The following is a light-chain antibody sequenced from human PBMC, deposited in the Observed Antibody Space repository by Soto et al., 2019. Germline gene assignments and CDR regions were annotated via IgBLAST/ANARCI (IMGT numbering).Light chain of an antibody. V-gene: IGKV3-15*01. J-gene: IGKJ1*01. CDR1: QTISSN. CDR3: QHYNSYSEA. Sequence: EIVMTQSPATLSVSPGERATLSCRASQTISSNLAWHQQKPGQAPRLLIYGASARATGVPARFSGSGSGTEFTLTISSLQPDDFATYYCQHYNSYSEAFGQGTKVELK. CDR2: GAS.